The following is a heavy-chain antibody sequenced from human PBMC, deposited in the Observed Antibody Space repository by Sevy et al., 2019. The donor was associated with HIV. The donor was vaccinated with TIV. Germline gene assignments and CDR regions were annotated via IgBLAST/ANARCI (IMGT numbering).Heavy chain of an antibody. CDR3: ARDRGRTGSSDYYYGMDV. Sequence: GGSLRLSCAASGFTLSSYAMHWVRQAPGKGLEWVAVISYDGSNKYYADSMKGRFTISRDNSKNTLYLQMNSLRAEDTAVYYWARDRGRTGSSDYYYGMDVWGQGTTVTVSS. V-gene: IGHV3-30*04. CDR2: ISYDGSNK. D-gene: IGHD6-6*01. J-gene: IGHJ6*02. CDR1: GFTLSSYA.